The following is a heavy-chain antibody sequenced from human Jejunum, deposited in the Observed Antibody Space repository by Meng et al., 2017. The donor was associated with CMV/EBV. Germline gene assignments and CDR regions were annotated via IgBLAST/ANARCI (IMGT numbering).Heavy chain of an antibody. J-gene: IGHJ5*01. D-gene: IGHD2-15*01. Sequence: LSCITSGFNLSSYEMNWVRQAPGKGLEWIAYISSSGATEYYADSVRGRFAISRDNAKNSLYLEMNRLRDEDTAVYYCARGRPFDFWGQGTLVTVSS. CDR3: ARGRPFDF. CDR1: GFNLSSYE. CDR2: ISSSGATE. V-gene: IGHV3-48*03.